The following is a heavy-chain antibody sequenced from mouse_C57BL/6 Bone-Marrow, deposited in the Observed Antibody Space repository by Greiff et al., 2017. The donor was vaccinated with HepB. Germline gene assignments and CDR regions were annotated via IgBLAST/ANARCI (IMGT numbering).Heavy chain of an antibody. CDR1: GFNIKDDY. CDR2: IDPENGDT. J-gene: IGHJ2*01. CDR3: TSYDYDHY. D-gene: IGHD2-4*01. V-gene: IGHV14-4*01. Sequence: EVQLVESGAELVRPGASVKLSCTASGFNIKDDYMHWVKQRPEQGLEWIGWIDPENGDTEYASKFQGKATITADTSSNTAYLQLSSLTSEDTAVYYCTSYDYDHYWGQGTTLTVSS.